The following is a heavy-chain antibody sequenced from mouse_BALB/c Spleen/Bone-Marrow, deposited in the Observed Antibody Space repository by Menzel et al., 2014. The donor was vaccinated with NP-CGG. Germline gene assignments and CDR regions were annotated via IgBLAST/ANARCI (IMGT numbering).Heavy chain of an antibody. Sequence: VQLQQSGAELVKPGASVKLSCTASGFNIKDTYMHWVKQRPEQGLEWIGRIDPANSNTKYDAKFQGKATITADTSSNTAYLQLSSLTSEDTAVYYCATYYRYDRRFAYWGQGTLVTISA. V-gene: IGHV14-3*02. CDR2: IDPANSNT. CDR1: GFNIKDTY. J-gene: IGHJ3*01. CDR3: ATYYRYDRRFAY. D-gene: IGHD2-14*01.